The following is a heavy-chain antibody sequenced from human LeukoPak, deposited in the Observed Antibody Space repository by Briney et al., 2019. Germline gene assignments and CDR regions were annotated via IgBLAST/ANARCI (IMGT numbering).Heavy chain of an antibody. CDR3: AKVHSSSWYGDY. V-gene: IGHV3-23*01. CDR1: GFTFSSYA. D-gene: IGHD6-13*01. CDR2: ISGSGGST. Sequence: PGGSLRLSCAASGFTFSSYAMSWVRQAPGKGLEWVSAISGSGGSTYYADSVKGRFTISRDNSKNTLYLQMNSLRAEDTDVYYCAKVHSSSWYGDYWGQGTLVTVSS. J-gene: IGHJ4*02.